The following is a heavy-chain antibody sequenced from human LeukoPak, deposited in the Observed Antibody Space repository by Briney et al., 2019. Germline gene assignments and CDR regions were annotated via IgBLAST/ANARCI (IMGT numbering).Heavy chain of an antibody. D-gene: IGHD3-9*01. Sequence: SVKVSCKASGGTFSSYAISWVRQAPGQGLEWMGRIIPILGIANYAQKLQGRVTMTTDTSTSTAYMELRSLRSDDTAVYYCAREEILTGNDAFDIWGQGTMVTVSS. V-gene: IGHV1-69*04. CDR2: IIPILGIA. CDR3: AREEILTGNDAFDI. CDR1: GGTFSSYA. J-gene: IGHJ3*02.